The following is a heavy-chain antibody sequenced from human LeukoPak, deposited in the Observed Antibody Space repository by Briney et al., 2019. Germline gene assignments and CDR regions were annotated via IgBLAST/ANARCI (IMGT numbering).Heavy chain of an antibody. J-gene: IGHJ4*02. Sequence: GESLKISCQGSGYRFTRYWIGWVRQMPGKGLEWMGIVHPADSDTRYSTSFEGQVTISVDKSINTTYLQWSSLEASDTAIYYCARLTDSYLYFAYWGQGTLVTVSS. CDR2: VHPADSDT. V-gene: IGHV5-51*01. CDR3: ARLTDSYLYFAY. CDR1: GYRFTRYW. D-gene: IGHD1-26*01.